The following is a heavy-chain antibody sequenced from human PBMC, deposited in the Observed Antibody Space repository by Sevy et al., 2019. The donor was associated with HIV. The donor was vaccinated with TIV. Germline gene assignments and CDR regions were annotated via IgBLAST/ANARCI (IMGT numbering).Heavy chain of an antibody. J-gene: IGHJ6*02. Sequence: GGSLRLSCAASGFTFSSYSMNWVRQAPGKGLEWVSYISSSSSTIDYADSVKGRFTISRDNAKNSLYLQMNSLRDEDTAVYYCARDVPSYYDFWSGYYTPYYYYGMDVWGQGTTVTVSS. CDR1: GFTFSSYS. V-gene: IGHV3-48*02. CDR3: ARDVPSYYDFWSGYYTPYYYYGMDV. D-gene: IGHD3-3*01. CDR2: ISSSSSTI.